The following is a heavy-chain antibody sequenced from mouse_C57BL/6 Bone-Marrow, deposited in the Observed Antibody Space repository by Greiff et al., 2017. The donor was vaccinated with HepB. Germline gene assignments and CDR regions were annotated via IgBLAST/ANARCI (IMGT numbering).Heavy chain of an antibody. D-gene: IGHD2-12*01. CDR1: GYTFTDYY. V-gene: IGHV1-19*01. Sequence: VQLQQSGPVLVKPGASVKMSCKASGYTFTDYYMNWVKQSHGKSLEWIGVINPYNGGTSYNQKFKGKATLTVDKSSSTAYMELNSLTSEDSAVYYCARHYTHFDYWGQGTTLTVSS. CDR2: INPYNGGT. J-gene: IGHJ2*01. CDR3: ARHYTHFDY.